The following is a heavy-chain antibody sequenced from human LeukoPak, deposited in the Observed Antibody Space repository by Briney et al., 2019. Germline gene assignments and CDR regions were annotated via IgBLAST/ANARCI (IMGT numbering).Heavy chain of an antibody. J-gene: IGHJ5*02. CDR2: INPNSGGT. D-gene: IGHD3-22*01. Sequence: ASVKVSCKASGYTFTGYYMHWVRQAPGQGLEWMGWINPNSGGTNYAQKFQGRVTMTRDTSISTAYMELSRLRSEDTAVYYCARDSPLYYYDSSRPGLDPWGQGTLVTVSS. CDR3: ARDSPLYYYDSSRPGLDP. V-gene: IGHV1-2*02. CDR1: GYTFTGYY.